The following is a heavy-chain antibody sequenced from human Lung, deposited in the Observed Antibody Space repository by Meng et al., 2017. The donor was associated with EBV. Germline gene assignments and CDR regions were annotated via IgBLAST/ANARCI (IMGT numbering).Heavy chain of an antibody. CDR2: VYYSGST. Sequence: QVQLQESGPGVVKPSQTLALTCTVSGGSISSGNHYWSWIRECPGKGLEYIGYVYYSGSTYYNPSLKSRVIISVDTSKNQFSLRLNSVTAADTAVYYCASLYGDSSVWYLDLWGRGTLVTVSS. D-gene: IGHD4-17*01. CDR1: GGSISSGNHY. J-gene: IGHJ2*01. V-gene: IGHV4-31*03. CDR3: ASLYGDSSVWYLDL.